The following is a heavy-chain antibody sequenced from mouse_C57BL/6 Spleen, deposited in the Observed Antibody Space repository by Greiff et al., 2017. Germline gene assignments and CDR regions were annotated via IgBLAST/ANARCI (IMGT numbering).Heavy chain of an antibody. CDR1: GYTFTSYW. J-gene: IGHJ4*01. Sequence: QVHVKQPGAELVKPGASVKMSCKASGYTFTSYWITWVKQRPGQGLEWIGDIYPGSGSTNYNEKFKSKATLTVDTSSSTAYMQLSSLTSEDSAVYYSARGAPITTVVAPDAMGCWGTGASVTVAS. D-gene: IGHD1-1*01. V-gene: IGHV1-55*01. CDR3: ARGAPITTVVAPDAMGC. CDR2: IYPGSGST.